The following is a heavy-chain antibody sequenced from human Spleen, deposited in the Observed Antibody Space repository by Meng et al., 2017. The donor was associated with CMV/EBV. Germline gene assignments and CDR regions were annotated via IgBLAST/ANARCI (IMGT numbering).Heavy chain of an antibody. V-gene: IGHV4-4*02. CDR3: ARIERRRILKYCGSDCSTTDY. D-gene: IGHD2-21*02. CDR1: GGSISSSNL. CDR2: IYHSGST. Sequence: QVQLQESGPGLVKPSWTLYLTCAVSGGSISSSNLWTWVRQGPGKGLEWIGEIYHSGSTNYNPSLKSRVTISVDKFKNQFSLKLGSVTAADTAVYYCARIERRRILKYCGSDCSTTDYWGQGTLVTVSS. J-gene: IGHJ4*02.